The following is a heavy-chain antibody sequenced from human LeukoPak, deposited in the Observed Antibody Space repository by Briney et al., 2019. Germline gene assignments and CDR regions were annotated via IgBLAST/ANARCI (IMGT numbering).Heavy chain of an antibody. D-gene: IGHD6-13*01. Sequence: PGGSLRLSCAASGFTFSTYGMSWVRQAPGKGLEWVSSISDSGGSTYYADSVKGRFTISRDNSKNMLYLQMNTLRAEDTAVFYCARAYSNSSSRVVDYWGQGTLVTVSS. CDR1: GFTFSTYG. CDR2: ISDSGGST. CDR3: ARAYSNSSSRVVDY. V-gene: IGHV3-23*01. J-gene: IGHJ4*02.